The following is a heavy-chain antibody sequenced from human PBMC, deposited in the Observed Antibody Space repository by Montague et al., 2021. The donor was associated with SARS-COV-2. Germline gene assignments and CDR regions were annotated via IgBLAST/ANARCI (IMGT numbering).Heavy chain of an antibody. CDR3: AGLGSPRITIFGVVTHNWFDP. CDR2: INHSGST. Sequence: SETLSLTCAVYGGSFSGYYWSWIRQPPGKGLEWIGEINHSGSTNYNPSRKSRVTISVDTSKNQFSLKLSSVTAADTAVYYCAGLGSPRITIFGVVTHNWFDPWGQGTLVTVSS. D-gene: IGHD3-3*01. J-gene: IGHJ5*02. V-gene: IGHV4-34*01. CDR1: GGSFSGYY.